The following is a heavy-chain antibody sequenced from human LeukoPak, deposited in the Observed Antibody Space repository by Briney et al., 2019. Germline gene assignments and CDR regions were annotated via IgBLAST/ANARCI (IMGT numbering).Heavy chain of an antibody. CDR3: ARGGAARPYYYYYYMDV. Sequence: GGSLRLSCAGSGFTFSSYTMNWVRQAPGKGLEWVSSISSGGTNIYYADSVTGRFTISRDNGKGSLYLQMNSLRAEDTAVYYCARGGAARPYYYYYYMDVWGKGTTVTVSS. CDR2: ISSGGTNI. V-gene: IGHV3-21*01. J-gene: IGHJ6*03. CDR1: GFTFSSYT. D-gene: IGHD6-6*01.